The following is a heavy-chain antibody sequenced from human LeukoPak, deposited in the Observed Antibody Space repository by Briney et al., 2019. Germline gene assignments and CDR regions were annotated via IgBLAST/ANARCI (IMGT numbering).Heavy chain of an antibody. CDR2: IYHSGST. V-gene: IGHV4-4*02. D-gene: IGHD6-13*01. Sequence: PSETLSLTCAVSGGSISSSNWWSWVRQPPGKGLEWIGEIYHSGSTNYNPSLKSRVTISVDKSKNQFSLKLSSVTAADTAVYYCARVVVIAAVAYKFDPWGQGTLVTVSS. J-gene: IGHJ5*02. CDR1: GGSISSSNW. CDR3: ARVVVIAAVAYKFDP.